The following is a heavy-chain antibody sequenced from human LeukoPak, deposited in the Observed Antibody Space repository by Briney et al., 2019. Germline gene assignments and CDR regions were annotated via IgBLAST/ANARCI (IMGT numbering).Heavy chain of an antibody. D-gene: IGHD6-19*01. V-gene: IGHV4-34*01. J-gene: IGHJ4*02. Sequence: SETLSLTCAVYGGSFSGYYWSWIRQPLGKGLEWIGEINHSGSTNYNPSLKSRVTISVDTSKNQFSLKLSSVTAADTAVYYCARGYSRGPFDYWGQGTLVTVSS. CDR1: GGSFSGYY. CDR2: INHSGST. CDR3: ARGYSRGPFDY.